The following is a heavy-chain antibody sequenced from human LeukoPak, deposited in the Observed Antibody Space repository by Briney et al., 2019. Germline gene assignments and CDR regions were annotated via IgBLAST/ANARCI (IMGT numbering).Heavy chain of an antibody. CDR2: ISTYDHDT. Sequence: ASVKVSCKASGYTFTNYGISWVRQAPGQGLEWMAWISTYDHDTNYAQKFRGRVTMTTDTSTSTAYMELRSLGSDDAAVYYCVRDYFCSGGTCDDCFDPWGQGTLVTVSS. J-gene: IGHJ5*02. D-gene: IGHD2-15*01. V-gene: IGHV1-18*01. CDR3: VRDYFCSGGTCDDCFDP. CDR1: GYTFTNYG.